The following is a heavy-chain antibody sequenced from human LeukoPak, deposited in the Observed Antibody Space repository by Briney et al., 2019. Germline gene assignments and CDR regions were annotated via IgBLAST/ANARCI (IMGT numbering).Heavy chain of an antibody. CDR1: GFTFSSYG. CDR3: AKDQDGDPYVPEGAFDY. CDR2: IRYDGINK. V-gene: IGHV3-30*02. D-gene: IGHD3-10*01. Sequence: GGSLRLSCEPSGFTFSSYGMHWVRQAPGKGLEWVAFIRYDGINKFYADSVKGRFTISRDNSKNTLYLLMNSLRTEDTAVYYCAKDQDGDPYVPEGAFDYWGQGTLVTVSS. J-gene: IGHJ4*02.